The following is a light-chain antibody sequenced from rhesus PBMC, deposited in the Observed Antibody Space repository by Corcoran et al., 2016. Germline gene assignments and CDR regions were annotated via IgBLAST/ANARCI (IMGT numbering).Light chain of an antibody. V-gene: IGLV2-38*01. Sequence: QSALTQPPSVSKSLGQSVTISCTGTSSDIGGYNGVSWFQQHPGTAPRVLIYAVSKRPSGVSDRFSGSKSGNMASLNISGLQAEDEADYFCGSYAGSNTFLFGGGTRLTVL. CDR3: GSYAGSNTFL. CDR2: AVS. J-gene: IGLJ2*01. CDR1: SSDIGGYNG.